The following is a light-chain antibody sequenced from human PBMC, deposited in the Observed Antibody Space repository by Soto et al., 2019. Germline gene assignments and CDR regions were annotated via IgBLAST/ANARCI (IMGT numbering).Light chain of an antibody. V-gene: IGLV2-18*02. CDR2: DVS. J-gene: IGLJ1*01. CDR1: SSDVGRYNR. Sequence: QSALTQPPSVSGSPGQSVTISCTGTSSDVGRYNRVSWYQQPPGTAPQLMIYDVSTRPSGVPDRFAASNSGNTASLTISRLQAEDDADYYCSSYTSISTYVFGSGTKLTVL. CDR3: SSYTSISTYV.